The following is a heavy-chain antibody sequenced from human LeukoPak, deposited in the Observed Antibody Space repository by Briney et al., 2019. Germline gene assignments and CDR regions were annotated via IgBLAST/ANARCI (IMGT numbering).Heavy chain of an antibody. D-gene: IGHD3/OR15-3a*01. CDR3: ARGTGWYCDC. J-gene: IGHJ4*02. CDR2: IKEDGSEK. Sequence: GALRLSCAASGFTFNSYWMTWVRQAPGKGLEWVANIKEDGSEKYYVDSVKGRFTISRDSANNSLYLQMNSLRAEDTAVYHCARGTGWYCDCWGQGTLVTVSS. CDR1: GFTFNSYW. V-gene: IGHV3-7*01.